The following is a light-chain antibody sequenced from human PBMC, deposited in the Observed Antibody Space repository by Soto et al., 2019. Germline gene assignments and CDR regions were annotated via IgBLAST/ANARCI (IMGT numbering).Light chain of an antibody. Sequence: DIVMTQSPGTVSLSAVETASLSCMASQNINNNLAWYQQKPGQAPRLLIFDASSRATGVPDRFSASGSGTDFTLTISRLEPEDVATYYCQKYNSAPETVGQGTKVEI. CDR2: DAS. V-gene: IGKV3-20*01. CDR1: QNINNN. J-gene: IGKJ1*01. CDR3: QKYNSAPET.